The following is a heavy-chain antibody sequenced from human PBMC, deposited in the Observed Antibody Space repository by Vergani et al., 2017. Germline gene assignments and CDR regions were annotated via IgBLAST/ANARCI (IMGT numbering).Heavy chain of an antibody. CDR2: ISWYSGSI. D-gene: IGHD6-19*01. V-gene: IGHV3-9*01. Sequence: EVQLVASGGGLVQPGMSLRLSCAASGFTFDDYAIHWGPQAPGKGLEWVSGISWYSGSIGYADSVKGRFTISRDNAKNSLYLQMNSLRAEDTALYYCAKESSIEVALFDYWGQGTLVTVSS. CDR1: GFTFDDYA. CDR3: AKESSIEVALFDY. J-gene: IGHJ4*02.